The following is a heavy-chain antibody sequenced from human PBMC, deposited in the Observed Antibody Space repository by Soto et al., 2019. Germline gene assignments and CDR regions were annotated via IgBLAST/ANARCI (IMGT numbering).Heavy chain of an antibody. J-gene: IGHJ5*02. D-gene: IGHD3-3*02. CDR1: GGSISSGGYS. V-gene: IGHV4-30-2*01. Sequence: TSETLSLTSPVSGGSISSGGYSWSWIRQPPGKGLEWIGYIYHSGSTYYNPSLKSRVTISVDWSKNQFSLKLSSVTAADTAVYYCARGPPFLPWGQGTLVTVSS. CDR3: ARGPPFLP. CDR2: IYHSGST.